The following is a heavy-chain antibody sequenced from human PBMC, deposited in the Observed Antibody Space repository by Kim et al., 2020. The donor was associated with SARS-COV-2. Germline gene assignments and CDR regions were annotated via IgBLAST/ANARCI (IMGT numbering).Heavy chain of an antibody. V-gene: IGHV4-34*01. D-gene: IGHD6-19*01. CDR3: LWGTRQWLLLGPSYYYMHV. J-gene: IGHJ6*03. CDR2: ITHSGST. CDR1: GGSFSGYY. Sequence: SETLSLTCAVYGGSFSGYYWRWIRQPPGKGLEWIGVITHSGSTNYNSSPKSRVTIFVDKSTNQFSLTLSTVTAADTAASYCLWGTRQWLLLGPSYYYMHV.